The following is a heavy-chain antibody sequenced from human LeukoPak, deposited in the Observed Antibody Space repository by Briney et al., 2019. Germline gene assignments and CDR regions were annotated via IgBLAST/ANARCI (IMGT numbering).Heavy chain of an antibody. CDR1: GYTFTGYY. CDR2: INPNSGGT. V-gene: IGHV1-2*02. CDR3: AREGNSSPENYFDY. Sequence: ASVKVSCKASGYTFTGYYMHWVRQAPGQGLEWMGWINPNSGGTNYAQKFQGRVTMTRDTSISTAYMELSRLRSDDTAVYYCAREGNSSPENYFDYWGQGTLVTVSS. J-gene: IGHJ4*02. D-gene: IGHD5-18*01.